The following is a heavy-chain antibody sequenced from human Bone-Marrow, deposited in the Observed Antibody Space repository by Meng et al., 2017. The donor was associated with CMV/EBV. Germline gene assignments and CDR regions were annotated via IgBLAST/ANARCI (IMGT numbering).Heavy chain of an antibody. Sequence: SVKVSCKASGGTFSSHAISWVRQAPGQGLEWMGGIIPTFGTANYAQKFQGRVTITTDESTSTAYMELSSLRSENTAVYYCARLMTVIAVAGNDAFDIWGQGTMVTVSS. CDR1: GGTFSSHA. V-gene: IGHV1-69*05. CDR3: ARLMTVIAVAGNDAFDI. D-gene: IGHD6-19*01. CDR2: IIPTFGTA. J-gene: IGHJ3*02.